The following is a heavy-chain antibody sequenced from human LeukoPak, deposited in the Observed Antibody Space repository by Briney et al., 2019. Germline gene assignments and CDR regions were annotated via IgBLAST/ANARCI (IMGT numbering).Heavy chain of an antibody. D-gene: IGHD6-19*01. CDR1: GGSISSYY. J-gene: IGHJ4*02. CDR2: IYYSGST. V-gene: IGHV4-59*08. CDR3: ARQRQWSVGYFDY. Sequence: TSETLSLTCTVSGGSISSYYWSWIRQPPGKGLEWIGYIYYSGSTNYNPSLKSRVTISVDTSKNQFSLKLSSVTAADTAVYYCARQRQWSVGYFDYWGQGTLVTVSS.